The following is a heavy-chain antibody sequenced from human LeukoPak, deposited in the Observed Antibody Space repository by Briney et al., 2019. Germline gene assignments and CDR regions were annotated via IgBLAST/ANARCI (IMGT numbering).Heavy chain of an antibody. Sequence: GGSLRLSCAASGFTFSSYAMSWVRQAPGKGLEWVSAISGSGGSTYYADSVKGRFTISRDNSKNTLYLQMNSLRAEDTAVYHCAKGKYCSSTSCYAGWFDPWGQGTLVTVSS. V-gene: IGHV3-23*01. J-gene: IGHJ5*02. CDR3: AKGKYCSSTSCYAGWFDP. D-gene: IGHD2-2*01. CDR2: ISGSGGST. CDR1: GFTFSSYA.